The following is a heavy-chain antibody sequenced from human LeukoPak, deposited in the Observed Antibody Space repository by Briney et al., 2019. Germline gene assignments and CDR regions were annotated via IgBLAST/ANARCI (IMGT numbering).Heavy chain of an antibody. J-gene: IGHJ3*02. CDR1: GYTFSDYY. D-gene: IGHD1-26*01. CDR3: ARVMVGATNRENAFDI. Sequence: ASVKVSCKASGYTFSDYYIHWVRQAPGQGLEWMGWINPNSGGTNYAQNFQGRVTMTRDTSISTAYMELSRLRSDDTAVYYCARVMVGATNRENAFDIWGQGTMVTVSS. CDR2: INPNSGGT. V-gene: IGHV1-2*02.